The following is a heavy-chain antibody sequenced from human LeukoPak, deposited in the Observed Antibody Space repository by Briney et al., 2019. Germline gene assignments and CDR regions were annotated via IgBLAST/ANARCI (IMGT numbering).Heavy chain of an antibody. V-gene: IGHV1-18*01. J-gene: IGHJ4*02. D-gene: IGHD3-10*01. CDR1: GYTFTSNG. Sequence: ASVKVSCKASGYTFTSNGISWVRQAPGQGLEWMGWISGYNGNTNYAQKLQGRVTMTTDTSTTTAYMELRSLRFDDTAVYYCARDHFYGSGTYYPDYWGQGTLVTVSS. CDR2: ISGYNGNT. CDR3: ARDHFYGSGTYYPDY.